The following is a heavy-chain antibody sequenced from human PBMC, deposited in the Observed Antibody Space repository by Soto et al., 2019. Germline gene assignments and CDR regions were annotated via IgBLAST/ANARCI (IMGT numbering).Heavy chain of an antibody. CDR1: GFIFTNYA. V-gene: IGHV3-23*01. CDR3: VREGRGSFDF. J-gene: IGHJ3*01. CDR2: IGGRGNSA. D-gene: IGHD5-12*01. Sequence: EVQVSESGGGLFRPGGSLRPSCAASGFIFTNYAMNWVRQAPGKGLEWVSVIGGRGNSAYYADSVQGRFTISRDNSKNTLSLQMSSLTADDTAIYYCVREGRGSFDFWGRGTMVTVSS.